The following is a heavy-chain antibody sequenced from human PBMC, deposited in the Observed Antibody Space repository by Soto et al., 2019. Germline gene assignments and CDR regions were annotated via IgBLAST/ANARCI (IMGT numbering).Heavy chain of an antibody. J-gene: IGHJ6*03. V-gene: IGHV1-2*04. CDR1: GYTFTGYY. CDR3: GGGGVVDYYYYYYMDV. D-gene: IGHD3-3*01. CDR2: INPNSGGT. Sequence: ASVKVSCKASGYTFTGYYMHWVRQAPGQGLEWMGWINPNSGGTNYAQKFQGWVTMTRDTSISTAYMELSRLRSDDTAVYYCGGGGVVDYYYYYYMDVWGKGTTVPVSS.